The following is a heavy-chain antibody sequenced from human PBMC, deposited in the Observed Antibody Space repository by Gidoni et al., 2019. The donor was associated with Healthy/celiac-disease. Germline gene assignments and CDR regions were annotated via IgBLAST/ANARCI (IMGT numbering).Heavy chain of an antibody. CDR2: ISGSGGST. CDR1: GFTFSSYA. CDR3: AKGRNYYGSGSYSEKPYYYYGMDV. Sequence: EVQLLESGGGLVQPGGSLRLSWAASGFTFSSYAMSWCRQAPGKGLECVSAISGSGGSTYYADSVKGRFTISRDNSKNTLYLQMNSLRAEDTAVYYCAKGRNYYGSGSYSEKPYYYYGMDVWGQGTTVTVSS. V-gene: IGHV3-23*01. D-gene: IGHD3-10*01. J-gene: IGHJ6*02.